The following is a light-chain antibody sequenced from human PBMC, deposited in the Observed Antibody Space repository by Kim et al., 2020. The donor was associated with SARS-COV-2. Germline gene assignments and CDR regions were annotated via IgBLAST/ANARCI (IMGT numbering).Light chain of an antibody. CDR1: GPTIGANY. Sequence: GRKVPISCPGGGPTIGANYVYWSRNVPGTAPKVLIYRNDQRPSGVPDRFSGSKSGTSASLAISGLRSDDEADYYCAAWDDSLRVVLFGGGTQLTVL. V-gene: IGLV1-47*01. CDR3: AAWDDSLRVVL. J-gene: IGLJ2*01. CDR2: RND.